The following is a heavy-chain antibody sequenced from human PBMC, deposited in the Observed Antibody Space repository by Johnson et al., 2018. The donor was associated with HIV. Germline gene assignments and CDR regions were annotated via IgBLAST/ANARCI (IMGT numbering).Heavy chain of an antibody. Sequence: VKLVESGGGLVQPGGSLRLSCAASGFTFSSYAMHWVRQAPGKGLEYVSAISSNGGSTYYANSVKGRFTISRDNSKNTLYLQMGSLRAEDMAVYYCARGFLGYSGYVRAFDIWGQGTMVTVSS. V-gene: IGHV3-64*01. CDR1: GFTFSSYA. CDR3: ARGFLGYSGYVRAFDI. CDR2: ISSNGGST. J-gene: IGHJ3*02. D-gene: IGHD5-12*01.